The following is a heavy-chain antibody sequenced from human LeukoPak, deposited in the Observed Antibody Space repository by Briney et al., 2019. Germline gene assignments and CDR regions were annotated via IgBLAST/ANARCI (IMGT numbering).Heavy chain of an antibody. Sequence: ASVNVSSKASGGTFSIYAISWARQAPGQGLEWMGGIIPIFGTANYAQKFQGRVTITADKSTSTAYMELSSLRSEDTAVYYCARQDVEDIVVVPAANSPYYYGMDVWGKGTTVTVSS. D-gene: IGHD2-2*01. V-gene: IGHV1-69*06. CDR3: ARQDVEDIVVVPAANSPYYYGMDV. CDR2: IIPIFGTA. J-gene: IGHJ6*04. CDR1: GGTFSIYA.